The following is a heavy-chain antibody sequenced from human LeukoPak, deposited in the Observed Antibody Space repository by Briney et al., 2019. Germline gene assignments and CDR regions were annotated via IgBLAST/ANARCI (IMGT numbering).Heavy chain of an antibody. CDR2: ISGSGGST. J-gene: IGHJ6*02. CDR3: ARGDREDYYYYYGMDV. Sequence: GGSLRLSCAASGFTFSSYAMSWVRQAPGKGLEWVSAISGSGGSTYYADSVKGRFTISRDNSKNTLYLQMNSLRAEDTAVYYCARGDREDYYYYYGMDVWGQGTTVTVSS. CDR1: GFTFSSYA. V-gene: IGHV3-23*01.